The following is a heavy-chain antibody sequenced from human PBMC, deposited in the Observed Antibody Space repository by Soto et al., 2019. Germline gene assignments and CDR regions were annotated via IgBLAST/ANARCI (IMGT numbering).Heavy chain of an antibody. CDR2: ISGSGGST. V-gene: IGHV3-23*01. J-gene: IGHJ4*02. CDR1: GFTFSSYA. Sequence: EVQLLESGGGLVQPGGSLRLSCAASGFTFSSYAMSWVRQAPGKGLEWVSAISGSGGSTYYADSVKGRFTISRDNSKNTLYLQINTRRADDSAEYYCAKDLIVGAQYYFDYWGQGTLVTVSS. D-gene: IGHD3-22*01. CDR3: AKDLIVGAQYYFDY.